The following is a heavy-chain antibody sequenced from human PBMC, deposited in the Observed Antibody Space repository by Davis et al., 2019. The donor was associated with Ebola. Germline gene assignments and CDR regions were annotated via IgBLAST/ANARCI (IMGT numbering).Heavy chain of an antibody. J-gene: IGHJ4*02. Sequence: SETLSLTCTVSGGSISSYYWSWIRQPPGKGLEWIGEINHSGSTNYNPSLKSRVTISVDTSKNQFSLKLSSVTGADTAVYYCARGPYSRPRGRFDYWGQGTLVTVSS. CDR3: ARGPYSRPRGRFDY. D-gene: IGHD3-16*01. CDR1: GGSISSYY. CDR2: INHSGST. V-gene: IGHV4-34*01.